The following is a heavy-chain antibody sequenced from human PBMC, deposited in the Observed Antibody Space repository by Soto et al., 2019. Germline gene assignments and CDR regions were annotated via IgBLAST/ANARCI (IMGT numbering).Heavy chain of an antibody. Sequence: ASVKVSCKASGFTFTNSAVQWVRQARGQRLEWIGWIVVGSGNTNYAQKFQGRVTITADESTSTAYMELSSLRPEDTAVYYCAREGLVLVPTTVNSDYYYYAMDVWGQGTTVTVSS. CDR2: IVVGSGNT. J-gene: IGHJ6*02. CDR3: AREGLVLVPTTVNSDYYYYAMDV. CDR1: GFTFTNSA. D-gene: IGHD2-2*01. V-gene: IGHV1-58*01.